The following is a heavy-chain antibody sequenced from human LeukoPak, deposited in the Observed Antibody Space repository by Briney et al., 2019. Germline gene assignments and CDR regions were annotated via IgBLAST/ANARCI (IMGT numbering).Heavy chain of an antibody. Sequence: GGSLRLSCAASGFTFSSYAMSWVRQAPGKGLEWVSAISGSGGSTYYADSVKGRFTISRDNSRTTLYLQMNSLRAEDTAVYYCAKREAMAGIGNFDYWGQGAVVTVSS. CDR1: GFTFSSYA. CDR2: ISGSGGST. CDR3: AKREAMAGIGNFDY. V-gene: IGHV3-23*01. J-gene: IGHJ4*02. D-gene: IGHD6-19*01.